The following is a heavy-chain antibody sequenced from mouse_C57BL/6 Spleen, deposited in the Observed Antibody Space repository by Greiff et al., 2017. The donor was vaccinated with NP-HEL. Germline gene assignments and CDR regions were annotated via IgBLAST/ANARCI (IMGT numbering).Heavy chain of an antibody. D-gene: IGHD2-3*01. V-gene: IGHV1-26*01. J-gene: IGHJ2*01. CDR3: ARCPIYDGYFFDY. CDR1: GYTFTDYY. CDR2: INPNNGGT. Sequence: VQLQQSGPELVKPGASVKISCKASGYTFTDYYMNWVKQSHGKSLEWIGDINPNNGGTSYNQKFKGKATLTVDKSSSTAYMELRSLTSEDSAVYYCARCPIYDGYFFDYWGQGTTLTVSS.